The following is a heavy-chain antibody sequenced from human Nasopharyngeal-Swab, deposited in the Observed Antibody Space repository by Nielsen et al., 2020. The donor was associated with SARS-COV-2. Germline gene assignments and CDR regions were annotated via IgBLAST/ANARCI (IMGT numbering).Heavy chain of an antibody. CDR3: ARGADSSGYSMYYFDY. Sequence: SETLSLICTVSGGSISSYYWSWIRQPPGKGLEWIGYIYYSGSTNYNPSLKSRVTISVDTSKNQFSLKLSSVTAADTAVYYCARGADSSGYSMYYFDYWGQGTLVTVSS. CDR2: IYYSGST. D-gene: IGHD3-22*01. J-gene: IGHJ4*02. V-gene: IGHV4-59*01. CDR1: GGSISSYY.